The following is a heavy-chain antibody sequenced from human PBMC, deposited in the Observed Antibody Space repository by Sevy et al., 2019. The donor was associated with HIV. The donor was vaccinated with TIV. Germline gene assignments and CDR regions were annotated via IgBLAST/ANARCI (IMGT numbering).Heavy chain of an antibody. J-gene: IGHJ4*02. Sequence: GGSLRLSCVASGFTFSSYWMSWVRQAPGKGLEWVANIKQDGSEKYYVYSVKGRFTISRDNAKNSLYLQMNSLRAEDTAVYYCARAMITFGGVIAHFDYWGQGTLVTVSS. CDR2: IKQDGSEK. D-gene: IGHD3-16*02. CDR3: ARAMITFGGVIAHFDY. V-gene: IGHV3-7*03. CDR1: GFTFSSYW.